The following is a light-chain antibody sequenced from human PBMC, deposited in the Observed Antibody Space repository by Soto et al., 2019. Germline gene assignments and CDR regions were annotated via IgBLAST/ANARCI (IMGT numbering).Light chain of an antibody. V-gene: IGLV2-23*02. CDR2: GVS. CDR3: CSYVDTDTWV. Sequence: QSALTQPASVSGSPGQSITISCTGTNSDLGSYNLVSWYQQYPGKAPKLMISGVSERPSGVPDRFSGSKSGNTASLTISGLQAEDEADYYCCSYVDTDTWVFGGGTKLTVL. J-gene: IGLJ3*02. CDR1: NSDLGSYNL.